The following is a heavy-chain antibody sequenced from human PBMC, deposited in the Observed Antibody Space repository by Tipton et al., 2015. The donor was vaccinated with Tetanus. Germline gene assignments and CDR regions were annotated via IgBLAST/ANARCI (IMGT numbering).Heavy chain of an antibody. Sequence: TLSLTCTVSGGSISSGGYYWSWIRQHPGKGLEWIGYIYYSGSTYYNPSLKSRVTISVDTSKNQFSLKLSSVTAADTAVYYCARGARDSSGYYGWDYWGQGTLVTVSS. CDR3: ARGARDSSGYYGWDY. CDR2: IYYSGST. V-gene: IGHV4-31*03. D-gene: IGHD3-22*01. CDR1: GGSISSGGYY. J-gene: IGHJ4*02.